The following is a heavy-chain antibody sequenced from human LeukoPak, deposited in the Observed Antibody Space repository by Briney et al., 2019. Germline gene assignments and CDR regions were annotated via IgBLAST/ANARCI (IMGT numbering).Heavy chain of an antibody. CDR1: GFAFSSYA. V-gene: IGHV3-23*01. J-gene: IGHJ4*02. CDR2: VSGSGGST. CDR3: ARATYYYDSSIDY. Sequence: GVLRLSCAASGFAFSSYAMRWVRQAPGKGLEWVSAVSGSGGSTYYADSVKGRFTISRDNSKNTLYLQMGSLRAEDMAVYYCARATYYYDSSIDYWGQGTLVTVSS. D-gene: IGHD3-22*01.